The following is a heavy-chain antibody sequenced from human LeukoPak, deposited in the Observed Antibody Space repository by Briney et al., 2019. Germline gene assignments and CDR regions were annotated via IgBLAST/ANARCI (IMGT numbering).Heavy chain of an antibody. CDR2: ISSSGSTI. CDR1: GGSISNYY. Sequence: LSLTCTVSGGSISNYYWNWVRQAPGKGLEWVSYISSSGSTIYYADSVKGRFTISRDNAKNSLYLQMNSLRAEDTAVYYCAKDFTGARDYWGQGTLVTVSS. J-gene: IGHJ4*02. V-gene: IGHV3-48*03. CDR3: AKDFTGARDY. D-gene: IGHD7-27*01.